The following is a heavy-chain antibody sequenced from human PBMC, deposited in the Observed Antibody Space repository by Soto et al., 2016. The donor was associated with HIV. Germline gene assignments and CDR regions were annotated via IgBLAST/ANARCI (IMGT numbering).Heavy chain of an antibody. CDR2: IHTGGTT. CDR3: ARDKYIAYGMDV. J-gene: IGHJ6*02. D-gene: IGHD2-15*01. CDR1: GFTVSNDY. V-gene: IGHV3-66*01. Sequence: EMQPVESGGGLVQPGGSLRLSCAASGFTVSNDYMNWVRQAPGKGLEWVSIIHTGGTTYYADTVKGRFTISRDGYRNTVYLQMNSLRAEDTAVYYCARDKYIAYGMDVWGQGTTVIVSS.